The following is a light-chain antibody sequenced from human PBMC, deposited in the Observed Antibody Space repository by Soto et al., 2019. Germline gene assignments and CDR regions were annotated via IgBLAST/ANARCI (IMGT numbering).Light chain of an antibody. CDR2: AAS. CDR3: QQSYITPVT. V-gene: IGKV1-39*01. J-gene: IGKJ5*01. Sequence: DIQMTQSPSSLSASVGDRVTITCRASQSIRRFLNWYQQKPGKAPKLLIYAASSLESGVPSRFSGSGSGTGFTLTISSLQPEDFATYHCQQSYITPVTFGQGNDWRL. CDR1: QSIRRF.